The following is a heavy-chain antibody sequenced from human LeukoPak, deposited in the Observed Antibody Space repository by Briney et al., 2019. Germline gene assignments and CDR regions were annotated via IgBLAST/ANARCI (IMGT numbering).Heavy chain of an antibody. CDR2: INPNSGDT. CDR3: ARDHSSIAAAGTRAFDI. V-gene: IGHV1-2*02. CDR1: GYTFTGYY. J-gene: IGHJ3*02. D-gene: IGHD6-13*01. Sequence: ASVKVSCRASGYTFTGYYMHWVRQAPGQGLEWMGWINPNSGDTNYAQKFQGRVTMTRDTSISTAYMELSRLRSDDTAVYYCARDHSSIAAAGTRAFDIWGQGTMVTVSS.